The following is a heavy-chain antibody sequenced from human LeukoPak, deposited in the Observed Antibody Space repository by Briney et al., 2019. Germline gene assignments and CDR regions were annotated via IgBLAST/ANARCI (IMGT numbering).Heavy chain of an antibody. V-gene: IGHV3-49*05. CDR3: TRDVCSSTSCYSWARSAGTVVTPAFDY. Sequence: NPGRSLRLSCTASGFTFGDYAMSWFRQAPGKGLEWVGFIRSKAYGGTTEYAASVKGRFTISRDDSKSIAYLQMNSLKTEDTAVYYCTRDVCSSTSCYSWARSAGTVVTPAFDYWGQGTLVTVSS. D-gene: IGHD2-2*01. CDR2: IRSKAYGGTT. J-gene: IGHJ4*02. CDR1: GFTFGDYA.